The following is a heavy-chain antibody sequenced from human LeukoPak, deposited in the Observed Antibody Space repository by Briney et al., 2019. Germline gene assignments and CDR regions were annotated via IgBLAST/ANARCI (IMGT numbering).Heavy chain of an antibody. D-gene: IGHD3-10*01. CDR1: GFTFDDYA. Sequence: PGGSLRLSCAASGFTFDDYAMHWVRQAPGKGLEWVSGISWNSGSIGYADPVKGRFTISRDNAKNSLYLQMNSLRAEDTALYYCAKVTAGSSGDFDYWGQGTLVTVSS. CDR3: AKVTAGSSGDFDY. V-gene: IGHV3-9*01. CDR2: ISWNSGSI. J-gene: IGHJ4*02.